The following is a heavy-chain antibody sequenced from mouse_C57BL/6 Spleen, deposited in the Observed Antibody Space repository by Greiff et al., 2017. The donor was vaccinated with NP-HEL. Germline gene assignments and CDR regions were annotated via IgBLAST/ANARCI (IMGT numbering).Heavy chain of an antibody. CDR2: INPNNGGT. Sequence: EVQLQQSGPELVKPGASVKISCKASGYTFTDYYMNWVKQSHGKSLEWIGDINPNNGGTSYNQKFKGKATLTVDKSSSTAYMELRSLTSEDSAVYYCARGRVYGKYERWYLDVWGKGTTVTVSS. CDR3: ARGRVYGKYERWYLDV. J-gene: IGHJ1*03. D-gene: IGHD2-1*01. CDR1: GYTFTDYY. V-gene: IGHV1-26*01.